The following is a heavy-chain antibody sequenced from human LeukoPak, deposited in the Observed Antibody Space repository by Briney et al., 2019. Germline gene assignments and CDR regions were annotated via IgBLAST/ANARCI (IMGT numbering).Heavy chain of an antibody. Sequence: SETLSLTCTVSGGSISSSSYYWGWIRQPPGKGLEWIGSIYYSGSTYYNPSLKSRVTISVDTSKNQFSLKLSSVTAADTAVYYCARESRSGSYGDYWGQGTLVTVSS. CDR1: GGSISSSSYY. V-gene: IGHV4-39*07. CDR3: ARESRSGSYGDY. J-gene: IGHJ4*02. D-gene: IGHD3-10*01. CDR2: IYYSGST.